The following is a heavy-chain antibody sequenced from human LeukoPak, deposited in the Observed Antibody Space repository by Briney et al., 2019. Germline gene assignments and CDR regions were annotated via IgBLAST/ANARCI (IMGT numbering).Heavy chain of an antibody. CDR1: GGSISSGGYY. CDR3: ARTYSSSWQFDF. CDR2: IYYSGST. Sequence: SETLSLTCTVSGGSISSGGYYWSWIRQHPGKGLEWIGYIYYSGSTYYNPSLKSRVTISVDTSKNQFSLKLSSVTAADTAVYYCARTYSSSWQFDFWGQGTLVTVSP. J-gene: IGHJ4*02. V-gene: IGHV4-31*03. D-gene: IGHD6-13*01.